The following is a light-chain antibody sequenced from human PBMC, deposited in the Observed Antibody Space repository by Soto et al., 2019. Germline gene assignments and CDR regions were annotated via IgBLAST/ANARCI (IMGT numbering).Light chain of an antibody. CDR1: QSVSSAY. CDR2: GAS. CDR3: QHYGSSPRT. V-gene: IGKV3-20*01. J-gene: IGKJ1*01. Sequence: ELVLTQSPGTLSLSPGERATLSCRASQSVSSAYLAWYQQKPGQAPRLLIYGASNRATGTPDRLSGSGSGTDFTLTISRLEPEDFAVYYCQHYGSSPRTFGQGPKVEIK.